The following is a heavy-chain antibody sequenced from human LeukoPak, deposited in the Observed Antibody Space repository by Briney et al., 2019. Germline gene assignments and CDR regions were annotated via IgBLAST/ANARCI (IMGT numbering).Heavy chain of an antibody. CDR3: ARAGKYYYDSSGYYGANAFDI. Sequence: SETLSLTCTVSGGSISSYYWSWIRQPPGKGLEWIGDIYYSVCTNYNPSLKSRVTISVYSSKNQFSLKLSSVTAADTAVYYCARAGKYYYDSSGYYGANAFDIWGQGTMVTVSS. D-gene: IGHD3-22*01. J-gene: IGHJ3*02. CDR2: IYYSVCT. CDR1: GGSISSYY. V-gene: IGHV4-59*01.